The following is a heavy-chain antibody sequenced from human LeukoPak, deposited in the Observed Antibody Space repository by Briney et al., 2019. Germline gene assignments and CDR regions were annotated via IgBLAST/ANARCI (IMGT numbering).Heavy chain of an antibody. CDR1: GYTFIYYS. CDR2: INPNNGDT. Sequence: ASVTVSCTSSGYTFIYYSIHWVRQAPGQGLEWMGDINPNNGDTNFAPEFQGRVTMTRDTSITTAFMELSSLRYADTAISYCATHCSGAACFDYWGQGTLVTVSS. CDR3: ATHCSGAACFDY. V-gene: IGHV1-2*02. J-gene: IGHJ4*02. D-gene: IGHD2-15*01.